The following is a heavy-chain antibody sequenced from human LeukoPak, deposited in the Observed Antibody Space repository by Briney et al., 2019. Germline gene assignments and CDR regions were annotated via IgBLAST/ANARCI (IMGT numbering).Heavy chain of an antibody. CDR3: AREGSYCVGGDCYSFDF. CDR1: GYRFISNY. V-gene: IGHV1-2*02. D-gene: IGHD2-21*02. Sequence: GASVKVSCKASGYRFISNYIQWVRQAPGLGPEWMGWMHPGNGNTRYAEKFQGRVTRTRDTSINTAYLDLSSLRSDDTAVYYCAREGSYCVGGDCYSFDFWGQGTLITVSS. J-gene: IGHJ4*02. CDR2: MHPGNGNT.